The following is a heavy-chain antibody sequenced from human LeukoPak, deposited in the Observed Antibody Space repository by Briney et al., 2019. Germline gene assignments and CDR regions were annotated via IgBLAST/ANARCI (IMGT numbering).Heavy chain of an antibody. CDR2: ISYDGSNK. V-gene: IGHV3-30*18. CDR1: GFTFSSYG. J-gene: IGHJ4*02. Sequence: GGSLRLSCAASGFTFSSYGMHWVRQAPGRGLEWVAVISYDGSNKYYADSVKGRFTISRDNSKNTLYLQMNSLRAEDTAVYYCAKGGWDDYGDYWGQGTLVTVSS. CDR3: AKGGWDDYGDY. D-gene: IGHD1-26*01.